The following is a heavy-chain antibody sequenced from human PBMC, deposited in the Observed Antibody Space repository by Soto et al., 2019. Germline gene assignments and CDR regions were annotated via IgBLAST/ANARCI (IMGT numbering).Heavy chain of an antibody. CDR3: ARGYTYYDFWSGYSGSYYYYGMDV. J-gene: IGHJ6*02. CDR1: GFTFSSYA. V-gene: IGHV3-30-3*01. Sequence: PGGSLRLSCAASGFTFSSYAMHWVRQAPGKGLEWVAVISYDGSNKYYADSVKGRFTISRDNSKNTLYLQMNSLRAEDTAVYYCARGYTYYDFWSGYSGSYYYYGMDVWGQGATVTVSS. CDR2: ISYDGSNK. D-gene: IGHD3-3*01.